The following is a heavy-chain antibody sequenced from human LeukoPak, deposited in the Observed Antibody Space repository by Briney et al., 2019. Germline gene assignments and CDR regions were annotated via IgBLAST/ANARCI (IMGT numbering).Heavy chain of an antibody. D-gene: IGHD6-19*01. CDR2: INHSGST. CDR1: GGSFSNYF. CDR3: ARGNRRGSSVWYNY. Sequence: SETLSLTCVVYGGSFSNYFLTWIRQPPGKGLEWIGEINHSGSTNYNPSLKSRVTISVDTSKNQFSLKLSSVTAADTAVYYCARGNRRGSSVWYNYWGQGTLVTVSS. V-gene: IGHV4-34*01. J-gene: IGHJ4*02.